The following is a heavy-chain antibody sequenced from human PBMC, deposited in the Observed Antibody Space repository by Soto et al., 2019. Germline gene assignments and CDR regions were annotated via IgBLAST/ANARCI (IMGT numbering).Heavy chain of an antibody. V-gene: IGHV4-39*02. D-gene: IGHD3-3*01. CDR1: GGSISSSSYY. Sequence: SETLSLTCTVSGGSISSSSYYWGWIRQPPGKGLEWIGSIYYSGSTYYNPSLKSRVTISVDTSKNQFSLKLSSVTAADTAVYYCARDKDFWRGGWFDPWGQGTLVTVSS. CDR3: ARDKDFWRGGWFDP. CDR2: IYYSGST. J-gene: IGHJ5*02.